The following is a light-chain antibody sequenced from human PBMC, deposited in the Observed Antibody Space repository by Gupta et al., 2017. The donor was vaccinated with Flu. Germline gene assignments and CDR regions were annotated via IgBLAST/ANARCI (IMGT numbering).Light chain of an antibody. V-gene: IGKV1-5*03. CDR2: KAS. Sequence: DIQMTQSPSTLSASVGDRVTITCRASQSISTWLAWYQQKPGKAPNLLIYKASRLESGVPSRFSGSGSGTEFTLTIISLQPDDFATYYCQQDNTFSWTFGQGTKVEIK. CDR1: QSISTW. J-gene: IGKJ1*01. CDR3: QQDNTFSWT.